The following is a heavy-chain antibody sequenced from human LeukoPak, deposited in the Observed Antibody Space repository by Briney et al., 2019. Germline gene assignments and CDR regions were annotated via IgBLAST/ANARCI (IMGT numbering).Heavy chain of an antibody. V-gene: IGHV1-18*01. Sequence: ASVKVSCKASGYTFTSYGISWVRQAPGQGLEGMGWINAYNGDTNYAQKLQGSVTMTTDTSTSTAYMEVRSLRSDDTAVYYCARVGEVMDVWGQGTTVTVSS. CDR3: ARVGEVMDV. CDR1: GYTFTSYG. J-gene: IGHJ6*02. D-gene: IGHD2-15*01. CDR2: INAYNGDT.